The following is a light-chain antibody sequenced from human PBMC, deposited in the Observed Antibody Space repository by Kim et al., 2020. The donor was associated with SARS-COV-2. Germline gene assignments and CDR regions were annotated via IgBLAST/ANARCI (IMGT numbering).Light chain of an antibody. V-gene: IGLV3-25*03. J-gene: IGLJ2*01. CDR3: QSADSSGTVV. Sequence: VSPGPAAKITFSGDALPKQYAYWYQQKPGQAPVLVIYKDSERPSGIPERFSGSSSGTTVTLTISGVQAEDEADYYCQSADSSGTVVFGGGTQLTVL. CDR2: KDS. CDR1: ALPKQY.